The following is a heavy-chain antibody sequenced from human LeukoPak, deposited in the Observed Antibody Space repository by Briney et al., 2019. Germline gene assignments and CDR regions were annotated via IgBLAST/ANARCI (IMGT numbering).Heavy chain of an antibody. D-gene: IGHD5-24*01. CDR2: ISAYNGNT. CDR3: ASGLNRDGYNYYYFDY. V-gene: IGHV1-18*01. J-gene: IGHJ4*02. CDR1: GYTFTSYG. Sequence: ASVKVSCKASGYTFTSYGISWVRQAPGQGLEWMGWISAYNGNTNYAQKLQGRVTMTTDTSTSTAYMELRSLRSDNTAVYYCASGLNRDGYNYYYFDYWGQGTLVTVS.